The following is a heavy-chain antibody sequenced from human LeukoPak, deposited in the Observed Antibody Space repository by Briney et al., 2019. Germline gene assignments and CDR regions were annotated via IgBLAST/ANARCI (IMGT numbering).Heavy chain of an antibody. CDR2: IYTSGST. Sequence: SETLSLTCTVSGGSISSYYWSWIRQPAGKGLEWIGRIYTSGSTNYDPSLKSRVTMSVDTSKNQFSLKLSSVTAADTAVYYCARVLSGSYSVRFDPWGQGTLVTVSS. J-gene: IGHJ5*02. V-gene: IGHV4-4*07. CDR3: ARVLSGSYSVRFDP. D-gene: IGHD1-26*01. CDR1: GGSISSYY.